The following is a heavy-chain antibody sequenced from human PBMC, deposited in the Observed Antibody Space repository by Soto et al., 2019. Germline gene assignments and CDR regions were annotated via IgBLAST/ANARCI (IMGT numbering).Heavy chain of an antibody. V-gene: IGHV1-3*01. D-gene: IGHD6-19*01. J-gene: IGHJ4*02. CDR3: ARAVAVPADFDY. CDR1: GYTFTGYA. CDR2: INAGNGNT. Sequence: QVQLVQSGAEAKKPGASVKVSCKASGYTFTGYAMHWVRQAPGQRLEWMGWINAGNGNTKYSQKFQGRVTITRDTSASTAYMDLSSLRTEDTAVYYCARAVAVPADFDYWGQGTLVTVSS.